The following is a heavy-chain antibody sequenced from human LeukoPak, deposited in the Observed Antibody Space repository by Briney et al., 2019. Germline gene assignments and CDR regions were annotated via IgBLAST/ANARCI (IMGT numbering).Heavy chain of an antibody. D-gene: IGHD3-22*01. J-gene: IGHJ4*02. Sequence: SETLSLTCAVSGGSISSSNWWSWVRQPPGKGLEWIGEIYHSGSTNYNPSLKSRVTIPVDKSKNQFSLKLSSVTAADTAVYYCARASSGPYGFDYWGQGTLVTVSS. V-gene: IGHV4-4*02. CDR2: IYHSGST. CDR1: GGSISSSNW. CDR3: ARASSGPYGFDY.